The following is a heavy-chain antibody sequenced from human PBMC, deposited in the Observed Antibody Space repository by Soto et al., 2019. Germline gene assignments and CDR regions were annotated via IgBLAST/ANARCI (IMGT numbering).Heavy chain of an antibody. CDR2: IYYSGST. J-gene: IGHJ4*02. CDR1: GGSISSGGYY. CDR3: ARGNSGLTTVTKIDY. V-gene: IGHV4-31*03. D-gene: IGHD4-17*01. Sequence: TSETLSLTCTVSGGSISSGGYYWSWIRQHPGKGLEWIGYIYYSGSTYYNPSLKSRVTISVDTSKNQFSLKLSSVTAADTAVYYCARGNSGLTTVTKIDYWGQGTLVTVSS.